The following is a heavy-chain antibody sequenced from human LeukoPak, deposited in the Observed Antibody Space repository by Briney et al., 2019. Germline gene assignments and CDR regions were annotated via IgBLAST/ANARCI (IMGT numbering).Heavy chain of an antibody. J-gene: IGHJ6*03. D-gene: IGHD6-6*01. Sequence: ASVKVSCKTSGYTFTGYYIQWVRQAPGQGLEWMGYINPTSGGTNYAQEFQGRVTMTRDTSISTAYMELSRLTSDDTAVYYCARVLPEGGYSSSSRVYYYYYMDVWGKGTTVTVSS. CDR2: INPTSGGT. CDR3: ARVLPEGGYSSSSRVYYYYYMDV. CDR1: GYTFTGYY. V-gene: IGHV1-2*02.